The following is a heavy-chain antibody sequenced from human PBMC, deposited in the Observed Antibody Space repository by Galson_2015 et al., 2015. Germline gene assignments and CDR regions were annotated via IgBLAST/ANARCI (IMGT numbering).Heavy chain of an antibody. J-gene: IGHJ4*02. D-gene: IGHD1-26*01. V-gene: IGHV1-69*04. Sequence: SVKVSCKASGGTFSSYAISWVRQAPGQGLERMGRIIPILGIANYAQKFQGRVTITADKSTSTAYMELSSLRSEDTAVYYCARVASYGTCDYWGQGTLVTVSS. CDR3: ARVASYGTCDY. CDR1: GGTFSSYA. CDR2: IIPILGIA.